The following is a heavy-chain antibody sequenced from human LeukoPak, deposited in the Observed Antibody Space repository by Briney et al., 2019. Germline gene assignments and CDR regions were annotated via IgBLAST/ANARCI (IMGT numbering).Heavy chain of an antibody. CDR3: ARDYGDHAFDC. D-gene: IGHD4-17*01. V-gene: IGHV4-39*01. CDR1: GGSIGRSSYY. J-gene: IGHJ4*02. Sequence: SETLSLTCTVSGGSIGRSSYYWGWIRQPPGKGLEWIGSFYYSGSTYYNPSLKSRVTISVDTSKNQFSLKLSSVTAADTAVYFCARDYGDHAFDCWGQGTLVTVSS. CDR2: FYYSGST.